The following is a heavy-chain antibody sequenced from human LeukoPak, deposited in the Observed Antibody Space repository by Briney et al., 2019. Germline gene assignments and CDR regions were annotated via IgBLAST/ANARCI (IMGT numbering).Heavy chain of an antibody. V-gene: IGHV3-7*01. J-gene: IGHJ4*02. CDR3: ARLAVVATIAYYFDY. D-gene: IGHD5-12*01. CDR2: IKQDGSEK. Sequence: GSLRLSCAASGFTFSSYWMSWVRQAPGKGLEWVANIKQDGSEKYYVDSVKGRFTISRDNAKNSLYLQMNSLRAEDTAVYYCARLAVVATIAYYFDYWGQGTLVTVSS. CDR1: GFTFSSYW.